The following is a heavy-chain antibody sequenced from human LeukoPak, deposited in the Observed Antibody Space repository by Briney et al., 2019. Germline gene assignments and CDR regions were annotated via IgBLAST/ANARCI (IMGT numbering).Heavy chain of an antibody. CDR1: GGTICSCY. Sequence: SETLSLTCSVSGGTICSCYWSWIRQPPGKGLEWIGSIYNSGSTNYNPSLKGRLPISVDTSKNQFSLRLTSVTAADTATYYCARYSSGWIDYCGPGTLVTVSS. CDR3: ARYSSGWIDY. J-gene: IGHJ4*02. V-gene: IGHV4-59*01. CDR2: IYNSGST. D-gene: IGHD3-22*01.